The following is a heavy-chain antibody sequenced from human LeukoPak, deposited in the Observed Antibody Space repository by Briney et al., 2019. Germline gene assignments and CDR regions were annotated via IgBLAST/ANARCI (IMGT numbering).Heavy chain of an antibody. Sequence: GGSLRLSCAASGFTFSSYGMHWVRQAPGKGLEWVAVISYDGSNKYYADSVKGRFTISRDNSKNTLYLQMNSLRAEDTAVYYCAKGGGELGYYYYGMDVWGQGTTVTVSS. D-gene: IGHD3-16*01. CDR1: GFTFSSYG. J-gene: IGHJ6*02. CDR3: AKGGGELGYYYYGMDV. CDR2: ISYDGSNK. V-gene: IGHV3-30*18.